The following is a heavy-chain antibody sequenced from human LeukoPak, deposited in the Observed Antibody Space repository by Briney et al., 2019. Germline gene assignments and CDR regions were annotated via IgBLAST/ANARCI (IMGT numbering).Heavy chain of an antibody. CDR1: GFTFSSYG. D-gene: IGHD2-2*01. J-gene: IGHJ4*02. CDR2: IWYDGSNK. Sequence: GGSLRLSCAASGFTFSSYGMHWVRQAPGKGLEWVAVIWYDGSNKYYADSVKGRFTISRDNSKNTLYLQMNSLRAEDTAVYYCARLGEYHDSWWYFDYWGQGTLVTVSS. CDR3: ARLGEYHDSWWYFDY. V-gene: IGHV3-33*01.